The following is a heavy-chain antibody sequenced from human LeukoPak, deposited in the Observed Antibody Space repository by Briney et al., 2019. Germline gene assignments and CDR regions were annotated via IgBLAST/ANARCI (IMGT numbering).Heavy chain of an antibody. J-gene: IGHJ6*03. CDR2: IIPILGIA. V-gene: IGHV1-69*04. Sequence: SVKVSCKASGGTFSSYAISWVRQAPGQGLEWMGRIIPILGIANYAQKFQGRVTMTTDTSTTTAYMEVRSLRSDDTAVYYCARMWSSGWSYYYYYYYMDVWGKGTTVTVSS. CDR3: ARMWSSGWSYYYYYYYMDV. CDR1: GGTFSSYA. D-gene: IGHD6-19*01.